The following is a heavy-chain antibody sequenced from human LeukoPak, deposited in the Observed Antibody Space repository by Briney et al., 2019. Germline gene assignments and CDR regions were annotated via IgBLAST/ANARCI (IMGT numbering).Heavy chain of an antibody. V-gene: IGHV3-23*01. D-gene: IGHD4-17*01. CDR3: AKDRTVTTRGSAFDI. J-gene: IGHJ3*02. CDR2: ISDSGDIT. Sequence: GGSLRLSCAASGFTFSNYAMNWVRQAPGKGLEWVSTISDSGDITYYAGSVKGRFTISRDNSKNTLYLQMNSLRAEDTAVYYCAKDRTVTTRGSAFDIWGRGTLGTVSS. CDR1: GFTFSNYA.